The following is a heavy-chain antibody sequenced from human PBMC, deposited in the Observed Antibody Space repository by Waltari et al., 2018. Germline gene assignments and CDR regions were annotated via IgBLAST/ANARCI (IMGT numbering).Heavy chain of an antibody. Sequence: QLQLQESGPGVVEPSGTLSLTCTVSGGAISGSGYYWGWLRQPPGKGLEWIASIYHDGTSYYTPSLKSRVTISVDTFKNNFSLKLTSVTAADTAIYYCARPGSSSPYYWFNPWGRGILVTVSS. D-gene: IGHD3-10*01. J-gene: IGHJ5*02. CDR1: GGAISGSGYY. CDR3: ARPGSSSPYYWFNP. V-gene: IGHV4-39*02. CDR2: IYHDGTS.